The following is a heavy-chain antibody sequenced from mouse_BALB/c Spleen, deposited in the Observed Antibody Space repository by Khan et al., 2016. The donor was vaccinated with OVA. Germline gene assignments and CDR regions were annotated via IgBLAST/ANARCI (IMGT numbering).Heavy chain of an antibody. Sequence: QVQLKQSGPGLVAPSQSLSITCTVSGFSLTSYGVNWVRQPPGKGLEWLGVIWGDGSTNYCSALISRLSISKDNSKSQVFLKLHSLQTDETATYYCAKWGDLYAMDYWGQGTSVTVSS. CDR2: IWGDGST. CDR3: AKWGDLYAMDY. J-gene: IGHJ4*01. V-gene: IGHV2-3*01. CDR1: GFSLTSYG. D-gene: IGHD2-13*01.